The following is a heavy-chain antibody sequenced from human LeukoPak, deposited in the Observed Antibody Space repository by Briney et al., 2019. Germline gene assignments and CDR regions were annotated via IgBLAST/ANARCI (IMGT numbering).Heavy chain of an antibody. V-gene: IGHV4-59*01. Sequence: NPSETPSLTCTVSGGSISSYYWSWIRQPPGKGLGWIGYIYYTGSTNYNSSLKSRVTISVDTSKNQFSLKVSSVTAADTAVYYCARGPDASGYYSNWFDPWGQGNLVTVSS. CDR2: IYYTGST. CDR3: ARGPDASGYYSNWFDP. D-gene: IGHD3-22*01. J-gene: IGHJ5*02. CDR1: GGSISSYY.